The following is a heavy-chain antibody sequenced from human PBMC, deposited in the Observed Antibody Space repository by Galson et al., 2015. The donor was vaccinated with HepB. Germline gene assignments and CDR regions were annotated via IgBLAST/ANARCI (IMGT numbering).Heavy chain of an antibody. CDR3: AKDRVLWPTNPDY. J-gene: IGHJ4*02. D-gene: IGHD3-10*01. V-gene: IGHV3-23*01. CDR1: GFTFSSYA. Sequence: SLRLSCAASGFTFSSYAMSWVRQAPGKGLEWVSAISGSGGSTYYADSVKGRFTISRDNSKNTLYLQMNSLRAEDTAVYYCAKDRVLWPTNPDYWGQGTLVTVSS. CDR2: ISGSGGST.